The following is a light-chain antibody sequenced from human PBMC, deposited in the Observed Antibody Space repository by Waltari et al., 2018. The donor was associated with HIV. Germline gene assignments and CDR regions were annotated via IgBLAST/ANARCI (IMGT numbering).Light chain of an antibody. CDR3: SSYTSSNTLVV. J-gene: IGLJ2*01. CDR1: SSDVGGYNY. Sequence: QSALTQPASVSGSPGQSITISCTGTSSDVGGYNYVSWYQQHPGKAPKLMIYEVSNRPSGVANRFPGSKAGNTASLTISGLQAEDEADYYCSSYTSSNTLVVFGGGTKLTVL. CDR2: EVS. V-gene: IGLV2-14*01.